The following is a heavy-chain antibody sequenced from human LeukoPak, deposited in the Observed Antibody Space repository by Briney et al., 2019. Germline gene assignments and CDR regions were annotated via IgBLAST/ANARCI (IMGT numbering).Heavy chain of an antibody. V-gene: IGHV4-59*08. Sequence: SETLSLTCTVSGGSINSYYWSWIRQPPGKGLEWIAYIYYSGSTNYNPSLKSRVTISVDTSKNQFSLKLSSVTAADTAVYYCERLPLRSHFDYWGQGTMVTVSS. CDR2: IYYSGST. CDR1: GGSINSYY. CDR3: ERLPLRSHFDY. J-gene: IGHJ4*02.